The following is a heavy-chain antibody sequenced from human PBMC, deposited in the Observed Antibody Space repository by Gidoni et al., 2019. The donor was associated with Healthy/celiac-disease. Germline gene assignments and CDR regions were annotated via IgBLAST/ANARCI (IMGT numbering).Heavy chain of an antibody. V-gene: IGHV4-59*01. Sequence: QVQLQESGPGLVKPSENLSLTCTVSGGSISSYFCSWIRPPPGKGREWIGYFYYSGSTNYNTPLKSRVTISVDTSKNQFSLKLSSVTAADTAVYYCARVGCGGDCYSSGWYFDLWGRGTLVTVSS. CDR3: ARVGCGGDCYSSGWYFDL. D-gene: IGHD2-21*02. J-gene: IGHJ2*01. CDR2: FYYSGST. CDR1: GGSISSYF.